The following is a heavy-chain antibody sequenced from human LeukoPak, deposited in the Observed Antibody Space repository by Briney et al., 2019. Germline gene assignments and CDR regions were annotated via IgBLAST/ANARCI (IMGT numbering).Heavy chain of an antibody. J-gene: IGHJ4*02. Sequence: PGGSLRHSCAASGFNVSNNYMTWVRQAPGKGLEWVSLIYSSGSTYYADSVKGRFTISRDNSKNTLYLQVNSLRAEDTAVYYCARRGDGGRSFDYWGQGTLVTVSS. CDR3: ARRGDGGRSFDY. CDR2: IYSSGST. D-gene: IGHD4-23*01. CDR1: GFNVSNNY. V-gene: IGHV3-53*01.